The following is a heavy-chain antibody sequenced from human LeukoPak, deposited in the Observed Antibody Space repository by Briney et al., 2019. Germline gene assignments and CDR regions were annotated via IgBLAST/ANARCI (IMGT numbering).Heavy chain of an antibody. CDR2: IYYSGST. D-gene: IGHD3-10*01. Sequence: SGTLSLTCTVSGGSISSYYWSWIRQPPGKGLEWIGYIYYSGSTNYNPSLKSRVTISVDTSKNQFSLKLSSVTAADTAVYYCATLVRGVKYFDYWGQGTLVTVSS. V-gene: IGHV4-59*01. CDR3: ATLVRGVKYFDY. J-gene: IGHJ4*02. CDR1: GGSISSYY.